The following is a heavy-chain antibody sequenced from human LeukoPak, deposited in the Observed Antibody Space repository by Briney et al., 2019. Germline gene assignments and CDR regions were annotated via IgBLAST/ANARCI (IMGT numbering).Heavy chain of an antibody. J-gene: IGHJ4*02. D-gene: IGHD1-7*01. CDR2: ISSSSSYI. CDR3: ARDGQTGTTVY. V-gene: IGHV3-21*01. CDR1: GFTFSSYS. Sequence: GGSLRLSCAASGFTFSSYSMSWVRQAPGKGLEWVSSISSSSSYIYYADSVKGRFTISRDNAKNSLHLQMNSLRAEDTAVYYCARDGQTGTTVYWGQGTLVTVSS.